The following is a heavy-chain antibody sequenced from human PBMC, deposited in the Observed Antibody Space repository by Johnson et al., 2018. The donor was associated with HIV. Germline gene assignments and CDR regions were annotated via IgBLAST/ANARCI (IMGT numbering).Heavy chain of an antibody. Sequence: QVQLVESGGGVVQPGRSLRLSCAASGFTFSSYAMHWVRQAPGKGLEWVAVISYDGSNKYYGDSVKGRFTISRDNSKNTRYLQMNSLRAEDTAVYYCARESRLGPLAHAFDIWGQGTMVTVSS. D-gene: IGHD7-27*01. CDR2: ISYDGSNK. J-gene: IGHJ3*02. CDR1: GFTFSSYA. V-gene: IGHV3-30-3*01. CDR3: ARESRLGPLAHAFDI.